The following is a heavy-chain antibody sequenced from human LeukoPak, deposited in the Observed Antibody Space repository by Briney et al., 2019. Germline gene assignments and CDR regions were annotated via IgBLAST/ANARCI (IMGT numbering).Heavy chain of an antibody. CDR2: INHSGST. V-gene: IGHV4-34*01. J-gene: IGHJ6*03. CDR1: GGSFSGYY. Sequence: SETLSLTCAVYGGSFSGYYWSWIRQPPGEGLEWIGEINHSGSTNYNPSLKSRVTISVDTSKNQFSLKLSSVTAADTAVYYWARRKYTAMVYYYYYYMDVWGKGTTVTVSS. CDR3: ARRKYTAMVYYYYYYMDV. D-gene: IGHD5-18*01.